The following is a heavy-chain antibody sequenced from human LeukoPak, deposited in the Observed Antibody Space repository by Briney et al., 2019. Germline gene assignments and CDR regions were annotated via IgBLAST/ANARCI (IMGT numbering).Heavy chain of an antibody. D-gene: IGHD3-3*01. J-gene: IGHJ4*02. V-gene: IGHV3-64*01. Sequence: GGSLRLSCAAPGFTFSSYAMPSVRQAPGKVLEYVSANSSNGGSTYYESSVKGRFTISRDNSKDTLYFQMGSLRAEDMAVYYCARGGYHDFWSGYYSDYWGQGTLVTVSS. CDR1: GFTFSSYA. CDR3: ARGGYHDFWSGYYSDY. CDR2: NSSNGGST.